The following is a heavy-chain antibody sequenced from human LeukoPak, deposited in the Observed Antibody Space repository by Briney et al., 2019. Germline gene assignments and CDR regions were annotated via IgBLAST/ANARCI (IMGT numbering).Heavy chain of an antibody. CDR1: GFTVSSNY. CDR2: IYSGGST. D-gene: IGHD2-21*02. J-gene: IGHJ4*02. Sequence: GGSLRLSCAASGFTVSSNYMSWVRQAPGKGLAWVSVIYSGGSTSYADSVKGRFTISRDNAKNSLYLQMNSLRAEDTAVYYCARFALVVTAFDYWGQGTLVTVSS. V-gene: IGHV3-66*01. CDR3: ARFALVVTAFDY.